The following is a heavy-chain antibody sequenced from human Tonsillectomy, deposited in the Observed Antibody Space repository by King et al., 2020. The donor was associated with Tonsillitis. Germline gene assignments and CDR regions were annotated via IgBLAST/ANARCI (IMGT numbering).Heavy chain of an antibody. CDR2: IYSGGSS. Sequence: VQLVESGGGLVQPGGSLRLSCAASGFIVSSNYMSWVRQAPGKGLEWVSVIYSGGSSYYADSVKGRFTISRDNSKNTLYLQMNSLRAEDTAVYYCARGPDVVVTANLFDYWGQGTLVTVSS. V-gene: IGHV3-66*01. J-gene: IGHJ4*02. D-gene: IGHD3-22*01. CDR1: GFIVSSNY. CDR3: ARGPDVVVTANLFDY.